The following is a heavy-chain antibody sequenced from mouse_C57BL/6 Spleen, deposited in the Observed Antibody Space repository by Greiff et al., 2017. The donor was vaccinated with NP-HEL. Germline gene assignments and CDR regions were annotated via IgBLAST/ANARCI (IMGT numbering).Heavy chain of an antibody. V-gene: IGHV1-82*01. J-gene: IGHJ4*01. CDR2: IYPGDGDT. CDR1: GYAFSSSW. D-gene: IGHD2-2*01. Sequence: VQLVESGPELVKPGASVKISCKASGYAFSSSWMNWVKQRPGKGLEWIGRIYPGDGDTNYNGKFKGKATLTADKSSSTAYMQLSSLTSEDSAVYFCARDGYDAEDYWGQGTSVTVSS. CDR3: ARDGYDAEDY.